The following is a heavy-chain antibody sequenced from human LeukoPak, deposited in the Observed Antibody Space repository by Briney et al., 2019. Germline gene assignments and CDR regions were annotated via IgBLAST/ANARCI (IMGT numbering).Heavy chain of an antibody. V-gene: IGHV1-2*06. Sequence: ASVKVSCKASGYTFTGYYMHWVRQAPGQGLEWMGRINPNSGGTNYAQKFQGRVTMTRDTSISTAYMELSRLRSDDTAVYYCARDRVKYKLSCWSASPGYWGQGTLVTVSS. CDR3: ARDRVKYKLSCWSASPGY. J-gene: IGHJ4*02. CDR2: INPNSGGT. CDR1: GYTFTGYY. D-gene: IGHD6-19*01.